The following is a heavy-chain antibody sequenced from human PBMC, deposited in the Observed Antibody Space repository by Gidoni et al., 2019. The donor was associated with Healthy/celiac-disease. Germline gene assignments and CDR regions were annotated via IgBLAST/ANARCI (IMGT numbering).Heavy chain of an antibody. V-gene: IGHV4-59*01. J-gene: IGHJ4*02. CDR3: ARERGKDGYNLGVFDY. D-gene: IGHD5-12*01. CDR1: GGSIRSYY. CDR2: IYYSGST. Sequence: QVQLQESGPGLVKPSETLSLTCPVSGGSIRSYYWSWIRQPPGKGLEWIGYIYYSGSTNYNPSLKSRVTISVDTSKNQFSLKLSSVTAADTAVYYCARERGKDGYNLGVFDYWGQGTLVTVSS.